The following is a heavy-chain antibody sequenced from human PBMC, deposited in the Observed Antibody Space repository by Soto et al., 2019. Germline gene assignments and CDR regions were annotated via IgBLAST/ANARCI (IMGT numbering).Heavy chain of an antibody. V-gene: IGHV1-18*04. D-gene: IGHD3-22*01. CDR1: GYTFTSYG. J-gene: IGHJ4*02. CDR2: ISGYNGNT. Sequence: QVQLVQSGAEVKKPGASVKVSCKASGYTFTSYGISWVRQAPGQGLEWMGWISGYNGNTNYAQKLQGRVTMTTDTSTSTSYMELRSLRSDDTAVYYCARDQHDYDSSGYSDYWGQGTLVTVSS. CDR3: ARDQHDYDSSGYSDY.